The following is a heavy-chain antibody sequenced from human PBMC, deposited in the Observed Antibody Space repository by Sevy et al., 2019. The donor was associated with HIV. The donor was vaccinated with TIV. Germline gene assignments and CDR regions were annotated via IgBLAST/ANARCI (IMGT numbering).Heavy chain of an antibody. V-gene: IGHV3-53*01. CDR2: VYSGGTT. CDR1: GFTVNSDY. CDR3: ARHISFGELGSWFDP. D-gene: IGHD3-10*01. Sequence: GGSLRLSCAASGFTVNSDYMSCLRQAPGKGLEWVSVVYSGGTTYYADSVKGRFTISRDNSKNILYLQMNSLRAEDTAVYYCARHISFGELGSWFDPWGQGTLVTVSS. J-gene: IGHJ5*02.